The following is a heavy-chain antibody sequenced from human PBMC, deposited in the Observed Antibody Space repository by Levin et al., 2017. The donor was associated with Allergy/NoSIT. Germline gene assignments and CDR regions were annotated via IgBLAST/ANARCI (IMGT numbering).Heavy chain of an antibody. CDR1: GYSFTNYW. CDR3: ARRDKGYCTGGSCGDYFDY. V-gene: IGHV5-51*01. Sequence: KVSCKGSGYSFTNYWIGWVRQMPGKGLEWMGIIYLGDSDTRYSPSFQGQVTISADKSISTAYLQWSSLKASDTAMYYCARRDKGYCTGGSCGDYFDYWGQGTLVTVSS. J-gene: IGHJ4*02. CDR2: IYLGDSDT. D-gene: IGHD2-15*01.